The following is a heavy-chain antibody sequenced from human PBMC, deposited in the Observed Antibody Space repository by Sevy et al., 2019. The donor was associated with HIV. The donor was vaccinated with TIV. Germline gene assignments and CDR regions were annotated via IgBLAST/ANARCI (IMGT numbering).Heavy chain of an antibody. CDR1: GYRFSNYW. CDR3: ARWLVRDSPHYFDH. CDR2: IYPSDSDT. J-gene: IGHJ4*02. D-gene: IGHD3-10*01. V-gene: IGHV5-51*01. Sequence: GESLKISCKGSGYRFSNYWIGWVRQMPGKGLEWMGNIYPSDSDTRYSPSFQGQVTISADKSIDTAYLQWSSLKASDTAMYYCARWLVRDSPHYFDHWGQGTLVTVSS.